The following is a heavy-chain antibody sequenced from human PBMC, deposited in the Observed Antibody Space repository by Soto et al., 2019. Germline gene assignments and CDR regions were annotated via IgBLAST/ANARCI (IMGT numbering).Heavy chain of an antibody. CDR1: GVPISTYY. CDR2: NYHCGTT. CDR3: LREPYIAYEYAIDL. D-gene: IGHD5-12*01. J-gene: IGHJ5*02. V-gene: IGHV4-59*01. Sequence: SETLSLTCAVCGVPISTYYWSWIRQPPGKGLGWIGYNYHCGTTNYNPSFKSRVTLSVDTSRNQFSWRLTSVNAPATAIYYFLREPYIAYEYAIDLWGQGTLVTVSS.